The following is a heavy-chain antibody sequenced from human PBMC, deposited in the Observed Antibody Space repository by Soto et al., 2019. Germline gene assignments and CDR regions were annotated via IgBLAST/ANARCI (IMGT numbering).Heavy chain of an antibody. CDR1: GGAFRSYT. V-gene: IGHV1-69*06. Sequence: QVQLVQSGAEVKKPGSSVKVSCKASGGAFRSYTISWVRQAPGQGLEWMGGITPIFGAANYAQKFEGRVTLSADKPTTTADMELSNLTSEDTAVYYCARDEIAVANSVGMDVWCQGTTVIVSS. CDR2: ITPIFGAA. D-gene: IGHD6-19*01. CDR3: ARDEIAVANSVGMDV. J-gene: IGHJ6*02.